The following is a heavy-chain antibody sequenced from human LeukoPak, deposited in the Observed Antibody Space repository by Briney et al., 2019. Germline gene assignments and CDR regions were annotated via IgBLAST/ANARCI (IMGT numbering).Heavy chain of an antibody. CDR1: GGSISSYY. J-gene: IGHJ4*02. CDR2: IYNSGST. Sequence: SETLSLTCTVSGGSISSYYWSWIRQPAGKGLEWIGHIYNSGSTNYNPSLKGRVTMSVATSKSQFSLHLSSVTAADTAVYYCARSAFLVTAPGLYYFDYWGQGTLVVVSS. D-gene: IGHD6-13*01. V-gene: IGHV4-4*07. CDR3: ARSAFLVTAPGLYYFDY.